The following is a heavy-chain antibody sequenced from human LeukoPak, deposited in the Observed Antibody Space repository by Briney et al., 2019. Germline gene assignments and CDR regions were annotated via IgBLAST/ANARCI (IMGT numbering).Heavy chain of an antibody. J-gene: IGHJ2*01. V-gene: IGHV4-34*01. CDR1: GGSFTNYY. CDR3: ARGQFQEDL. Sequence: KPSETLSLTCAVYGGSFTNYYWNWIRQPPGKGLEWIGEINYSGNTNYNPSLKSRVTISVDTSKNQFSLKLNSVTAADTGVYYCARGQFQEDLWGRGTLVTVTS. D-gene: IGHD4-11*01. CDR2: INYSGNT.